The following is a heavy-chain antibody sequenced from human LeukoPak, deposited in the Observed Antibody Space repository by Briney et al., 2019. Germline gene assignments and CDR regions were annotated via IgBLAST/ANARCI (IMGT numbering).Heavy chain of an antibody. Sequence: PSETLSLTCTVSGGSISTYYWSWIRQPPGKGMEWLGYRYNSGSTNYNPSLKSRVTISVDTSKNQFSLKLSSVTAADTAVYYCARGRERGAAAGTGNGFDPWGQGTLVTV. CDR3: ARGRERGAAAGTGNGFDP. V-gene: IGHV4-59*01. CDR2: RYNSGST. CDR1: GGSISTYY. D-gene: IGHD6-13*01. J-gene: IGHJ5*02.